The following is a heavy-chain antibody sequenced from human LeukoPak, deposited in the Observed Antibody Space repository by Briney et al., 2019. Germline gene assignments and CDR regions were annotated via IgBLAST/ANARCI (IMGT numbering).Heavy chain of an antibody. CDR3: ATDTGYSYGSSDY. Sequence: GGSLRLSCAASGFTFSDSYMSWIRQAPGRGLEWVSYITSSSDYTNYADSVKGRFTISRDNAKTSLYLQMNSLRAEDAAVYYCATDTGYSYGSSDYWGQGTLVTVSS. CDR2: ITSSSDYT. J-gene: IGHJ4*02. D-gene: IGHD5-18*01. CDR1: GFTFSDSY. V-gene: IGHV3-11*06.